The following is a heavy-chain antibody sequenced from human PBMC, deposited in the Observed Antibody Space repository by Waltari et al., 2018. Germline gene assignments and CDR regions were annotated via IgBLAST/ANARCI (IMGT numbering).Heavy chain of an antibody. J-gene: IGHJ6*03. V-gene: IGHV1-69*10. CDR1: GDTFSRYA. CDR2: IIPVLGIS. Sequence: QVHLVQSGGEVKKPGSSVKVSCKASGDTFSRYAISWVRQAPGQGLEWMGGIIPVLGISNNAQKLQGRVTITADKSTSTVYMELNSLRSEDTAVYYCASGDFLCSGAVASFYYMDVWGNGTTVTVSS. D-gene: IGHD3-3*01. CDR3: ASGDFLCSGAVASFYYMDV.